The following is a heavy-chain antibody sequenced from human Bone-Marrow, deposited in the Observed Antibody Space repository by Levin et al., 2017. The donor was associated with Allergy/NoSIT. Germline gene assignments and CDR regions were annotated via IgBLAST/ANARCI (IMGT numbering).Heavy chain of an antibody. D-gene: IGHD1-26*01. V-gene: IGHV3-30*04. CDR1: GFPFSSYA. Sequence: QSGGSLRLSCAVSGFPFSSYAAHWVRQAPGKGLDWVSVISYDGNTKYYAASVKGRFTISRDNSKNTLSLQMNSLRSEDTAVYYCASVPGPWGWFDPWGQGTLVTVSS. J-gene: IGHJ5*02. CDR2: ISYDGNTK. CDR3: ASVPGPWGWFDP.